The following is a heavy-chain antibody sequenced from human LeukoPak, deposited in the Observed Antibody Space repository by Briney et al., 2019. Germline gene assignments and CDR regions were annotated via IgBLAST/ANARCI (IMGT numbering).Heavy chain of an antibody. D-gene: IGHD1-14*01. V-gene: IGHV3-23*01. CDR1: GFTLSSYA. J-gene: IGHJ4*02. CDR2: ISGSGSSS. Sequence: PGGSLRLSCAASGFTLSSYAMSWVRQVPGKGLEWVSGISGSGSSSYYAESVKGRFTISRDNSKNTLYLQMNSLRAEDTAVYYCAKSTRRTLGGDFDYWGQGTLVTVSS. CDR3: AKSTRRTLGGDFDY.